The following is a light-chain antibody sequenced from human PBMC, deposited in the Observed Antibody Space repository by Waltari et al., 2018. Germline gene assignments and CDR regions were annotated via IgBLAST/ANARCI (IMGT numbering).Light chain of an antibody. J-gene: IGKJ5*01. Sequence: VLTQSPATLSVSPGESAIISCRASQSVSSNLAWYQQKPGQAPRLLIYDASTRASSIPARFRGSGSATEFTLTINSLQSEDSATYYCQQYNRWPPITFGQGTRLDIK. CDR2: DAS. CDR3: QQYNRWPPIT. CDR1: QSVSSN. V-gene: IGKV3-15*01.